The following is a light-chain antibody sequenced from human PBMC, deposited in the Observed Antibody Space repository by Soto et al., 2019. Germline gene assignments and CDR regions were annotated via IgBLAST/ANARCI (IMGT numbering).Light chain of an antibody. CDR3: QQYNNWPPIT. Sequence: IVLKQSPGTLSLSPGERATLSSTASQSVSSNLAWYQQKPGQAPRLLIYGASTRATGIPARFSGSGSGTEFTLTISSLQSEDFAVYYCQQYNNWPPITFGQGTRLEIK. J-gene: IGKJ5*01. CDR1: QSVSSN. CDR2: GAS. V-gene: IGKV3-15*01.